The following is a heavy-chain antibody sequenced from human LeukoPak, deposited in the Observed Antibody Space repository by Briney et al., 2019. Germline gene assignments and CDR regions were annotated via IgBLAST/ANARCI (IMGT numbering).Heavy chain of an antibody. CDR2: ISSSSSYI. Sequence: GGSLRLSCAASGFSFSSYSMNWVRQAPGKGLEWVSSISSSSSYIYYVDSVKGRFTISRDNAKNSLYLQMNSLRAEDTAVYYCARDAFSYYYYYMDVWGKGTTVTVSS. V-gene: IGHV3-21*01. CDR1: GFSFSSYS. CDR3: ARDAFSYYYYYMDV. J-gene: IGHJ6*03.